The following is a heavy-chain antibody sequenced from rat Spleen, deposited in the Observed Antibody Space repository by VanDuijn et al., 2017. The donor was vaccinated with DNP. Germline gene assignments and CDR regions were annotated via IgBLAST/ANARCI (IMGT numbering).Heavy chain of an antibody. CDR1: GFTFSNYG. J-gene: IGHJ3*01. Sequence: EVQLVESGGGLVQPGRSLKLSCAASGFTFSNYGMAWVRQAPTKGLEWVATIRYDGNNTYYRDSVKGRFTISRDNAKSTLYLQMDSLRSEDTATYYCARSDSYGFPYWGQGTLVTVSS. V-gene: IGHV5-29*01. D-gene: IGHD1-2*01. CDR3: ARSDSYGFPY. CDR2: IRYDGNNT.